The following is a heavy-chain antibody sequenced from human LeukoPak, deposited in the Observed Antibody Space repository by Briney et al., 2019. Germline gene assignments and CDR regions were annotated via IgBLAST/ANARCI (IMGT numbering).Heavy chain of an antibody. Sequence: SETLSLTCSVSGDSITSGGYYWSWIRQFPGKGLEWIGHIYYSGSTNYNPSLKSRVTISVDTSKNQFSLKLSSVTAADTAVYYCARGRFLEWFFDAFDIWGQGTMVTVSS. V-gene: IGHV4-61*08. CDR2: IYYSGST. CDR1: GDSITSGGYY. J-gene: IGHJ3*02. D-gene: IGHD3-3*01. CDR3: ARGRFLEWFFDAFDI.